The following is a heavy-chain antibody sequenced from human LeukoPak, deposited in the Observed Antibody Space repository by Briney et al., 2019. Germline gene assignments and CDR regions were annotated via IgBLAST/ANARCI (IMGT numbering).Heavy chain of an antibody. CDR2: ISYDGSNK. CDR3: ARVFEGPTVTAGY. D-gene: IGHD4-17*01. Sequence: GGSLRLSCAASGFTFSSYAMHWVRQAPGKGLEWVAVISYDGSNKYYADSVKGRFTISRDNSKNTLYLQMNSLRAEDTAVYYCARVFEGPTVTAGYWRQGTLVTVSS. CDR1: GFTFSSYA. V-gene: IGHV3-30-3*01. J-gene: IGHJ4*02.